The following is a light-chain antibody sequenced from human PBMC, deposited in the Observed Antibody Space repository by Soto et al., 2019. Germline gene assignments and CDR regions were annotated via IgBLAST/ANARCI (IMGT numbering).Light chain of an antibody. Sequence: QSALTQPASVSGSPGQSITISCTGTSSDVGGYNSVSWYQQHPGKAPELMIFDVSNQPSGVSNRFAGSKSGKTASLTISGLQAEDEADYYCSSYTSKTTLVFGGGTKATVL. V-gene: IGLV2-14*03. CDR3: SSYTSKTTLV. J-gene: IGLJ2*01. CDR1: SSDVGGYNS. CDR2: DVS.